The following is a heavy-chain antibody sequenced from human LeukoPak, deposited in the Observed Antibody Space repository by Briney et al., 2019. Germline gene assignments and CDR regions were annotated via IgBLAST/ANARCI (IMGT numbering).Heavy chain of an antibody. Sequence: SETLSLTCAVYGGSFSGYYWSWIRQPPGKGLEWIGEINHSGSTNYNPSLKSRVTISVDTSKNQFSLKLSSVTAADTAVYYCARGDYDFWSGYFEYFQHWGQGTLVTVSS. D-gene: IGHD3-3*01. CDR3: ARGDYDFWSGYFEYFQH. CDR1: GGSFSGYY. J-gene: IGHJ1*01. V-gene: IGHV4-34*01. CDR2: INHSGST.